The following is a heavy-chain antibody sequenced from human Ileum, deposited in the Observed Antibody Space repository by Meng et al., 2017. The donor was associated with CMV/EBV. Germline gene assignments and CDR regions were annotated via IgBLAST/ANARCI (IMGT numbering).Heavy chain of an antibody. CDR1: GVPFNSGGNY. J-gene: IGHJ4*02. CDR3: ARAPAYTSDWYFDS. CDR2: IYYSGT. Sequence: FGVPFNSGGNYWTLIRQSPGTGLEWIGYIYYSGTYYNPSLKSRLTISTDTSKNQFSLKLTSVTAADTAVYYCARAPAYTSDWYFDSWGRGTLVTVSS. D-gene: IGHD6-25*01. V-gene: IGHV4-30-4*08.